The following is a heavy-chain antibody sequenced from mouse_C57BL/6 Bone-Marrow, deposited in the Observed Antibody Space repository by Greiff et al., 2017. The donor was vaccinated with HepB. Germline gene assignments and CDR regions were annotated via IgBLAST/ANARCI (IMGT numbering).Heavy chain of an antibody. CDR2: INPNNGGT. V-gene: IGHV1-18*01. CDR1: GYTFTDYN. Sequence: SGPELVKPGASVKIPCKASGYTFTDYNMDWVKQSHGKSLEWIGDINPNNGGTIYNQKFKGKATLTVDKSSSTAYMELRSLTSEDTAVYYCARRALLLRPYFDYWGQGTTLTVSS. D-gene: IGHD1-1*01. CDR3: ARRALLLRPYFDY. J-gene: IGHJ2*01.